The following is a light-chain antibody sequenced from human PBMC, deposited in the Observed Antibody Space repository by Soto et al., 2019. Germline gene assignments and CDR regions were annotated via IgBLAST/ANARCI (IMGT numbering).Light chain of an antibody. CDR2: TAS. CDR3: QQSYSSPYT. CDR1: QSIRNY. Sequence: DIQMTQSPSSLSASVGDRVTITCRASQSIRNYLNWYQQKPGKAPNLLIYTASSVQSGVTSRFSGSGSGTDFTLIISSLQPEDFATYYCQQSYSSPYTFGLGTEVEIK. J-gene: IGKJ2*01. V-gene: IGKV1-39*01.